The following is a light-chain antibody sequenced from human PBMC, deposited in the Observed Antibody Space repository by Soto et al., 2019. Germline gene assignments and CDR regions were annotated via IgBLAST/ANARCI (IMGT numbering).Light chain of an antibody. V-gene: IGKV3-20*01. J-gene: IGKJ3*01. CDR2: GAF. Sequence: EIVLTQSPGTLSLSPGETATVSCRATESLITKALAWYQQKPGQAPRLLIYGAFTRDAAIPDRFNGSGSGTVFALTISRLELEDSAFYYCQQYGVSPLTFGPGTKVEIK. CDR1: ESLITKA. CDR3: QQYGVSPLT.